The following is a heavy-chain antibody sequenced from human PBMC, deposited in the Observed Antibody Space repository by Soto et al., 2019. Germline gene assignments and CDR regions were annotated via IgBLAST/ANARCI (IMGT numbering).Heavy chain of an antibody. CDR2: IKVDGSEK. CDR3: ARGAWYFVY. CDR1: GFTFSSYW. J-gene: IGHJ4*02. V-gene: IGHV3-7*01. Sequence: EVQLVESGGGLVQPGGSLRLSCAASGFTFSSYWMSWVRQVPGKGLEWVANIKVDGSEKYCVDSVKGPFTISRDNAKNSLYLQMQSLRAEDTAVYYCARGAWYFVYWGQGALVTVSS.